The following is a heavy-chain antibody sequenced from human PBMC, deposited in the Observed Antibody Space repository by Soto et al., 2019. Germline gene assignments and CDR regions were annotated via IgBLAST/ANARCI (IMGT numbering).Heavy chain of an antibody. CDR3: ARPGYSGYDGLGDYGMDV. CDR1: GYTLTELS. V-gene: IGHV1-24*01. D-gene: IGHD5-12*01. Sequence: ASVKVSCKVSGYTLTELSMHWVRQAPGKGLEWMGGFDPEDGETIYAQKFQGRVTMTEDTSTDTAYMELSSLRSEDTAVYYCARPGYSGYDGLGDYGMDVWGQGTTVTV. J-gene: IGHJ6*02. CDR2: FDPEDGET.